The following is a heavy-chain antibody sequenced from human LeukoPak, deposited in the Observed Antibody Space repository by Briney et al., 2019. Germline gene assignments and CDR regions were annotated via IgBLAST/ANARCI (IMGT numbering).Heavy chain of an antibody. D-gene: IGHD3-3*01. CDR2: IKHDGSER. Sequence: PGGSLRLSCAASGFTFSNYWLNWVRQAPGKGLEWVANIKHDGSERYYVDSVKGRFTIFRDHAKSSLYLQMNSLRDEDTAVYYCAREYDFLSGFCAYWGQGTQVTVSS. J-gene: IGHJ4*02. V-gene: IGHV3-7*01. CDR1: GFTFSNYW. CDR3: AREYDFLSGFCAY.